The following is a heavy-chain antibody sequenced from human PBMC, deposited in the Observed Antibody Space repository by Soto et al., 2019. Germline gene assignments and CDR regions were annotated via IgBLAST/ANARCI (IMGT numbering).Heavy chain of an antibody. CDR2: ITGSGDIT. J-gene: IGHJ2*01. Sequence: QLLESGGDLIPPGGSLRLSCAASGFTFSSYAMSWVRLAPGKGLQWVSGITGSGDITYYTDSVKGRFTISRDNSKNTLYLQINNLRPGDTAVYYCARDWLRRDDILTPSWNFNLWGQGTLVTAS. V-gene: IGHV3-23*01. CDR3: ARDWLRRDDILTPSWNFNL. CDR1: GFTFSSYA. D-gene: IGHD3-9*01.